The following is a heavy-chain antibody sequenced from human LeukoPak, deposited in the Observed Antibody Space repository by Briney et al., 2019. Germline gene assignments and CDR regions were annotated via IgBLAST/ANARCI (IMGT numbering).Heavy chain of an antibody. V-gene: IGHV4-34*01. CDR2: INHSGST. CDR1: GGSFSGYY. CDR3: ARGRDAFDI. J-gene: IGHJ3*02. Sequence: SETLSLTCAVYGGSFSGYYWSWIRQPPGKGLEWIGEINHSGSTNYNPSLKSRVTISVDTSKNQFSLKLSSVTAADTAVYYCARGRDAFDIWGQGTMVTVSS.